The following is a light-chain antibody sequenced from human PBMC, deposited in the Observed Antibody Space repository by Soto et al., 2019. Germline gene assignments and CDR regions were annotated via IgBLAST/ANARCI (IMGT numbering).Light chain of an antibody. CDR3: QQSYSTPLT. Sequence: DIQMTQSPSSLSASVGDRVTITCRATQSISTYLNWFQQKSGTAPKLLIYAASTLQSGVPARFSGSGSGIDFTLTISSLQPEDFATYYCQQSYSTPLTLGHGTKVEMK. V-gene: IGKV1-39*01. CDR1: QSISTY. J-gene: IGKJ1*01. CDR2: AAS.